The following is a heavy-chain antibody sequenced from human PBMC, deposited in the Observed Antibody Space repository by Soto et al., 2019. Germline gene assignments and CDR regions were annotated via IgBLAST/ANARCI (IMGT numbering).Heavy chain of an antibody. Sequence: QVQLVESGGGVVQPGRSLRLSCAASGFTFSSYGMHWVRQAPGKGLEWVAVIWYDGSNKYYADSVKGRFTISRDNSKNTLYLQMNSLRADDTAVYYCASGRKLPPRGDAFDIWGQGTMVTVSS. V-gene: IGHV3-33*01. J-gene: IGHJ3*02. CDR1: GFTFSSYG. CDR2: IWYDGSNK. D-gene: IGHD3-10*01. CDR3: ASGRKLPPRGDAFDI.